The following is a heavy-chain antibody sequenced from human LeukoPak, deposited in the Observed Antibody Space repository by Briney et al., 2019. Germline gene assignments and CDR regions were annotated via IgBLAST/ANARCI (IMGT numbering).Heavy chain of an antibody. V-gene: IGHV3-48*03. D-gene: IGHD3-22*01. CDR2: ISSSGSTI. Sequence: GGSLRLSCAASGFTFSSYEMNWVRQAPGKGLEWVPYISSSGSTIYYADSVKGRFTISRDNAKNSLYLQMNSLRAGDTAVYYCARGEGYYDSSGYPIPFDYWGQGTLVTVSS. J-gene: IGHJ4*02. CDR1: GFTFSSYE. CDR3: ARGEGYYDSSGYPIPFDY.